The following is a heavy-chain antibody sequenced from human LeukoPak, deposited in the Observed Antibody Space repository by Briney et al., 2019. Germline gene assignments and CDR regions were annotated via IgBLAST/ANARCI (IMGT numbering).Heavy chain of an antibody. CDR1: GGSISSYY. Sequence: SETLSLTCTVSGGSISSYYWSWIRQPPGKGLEWIGYIYYSGSTNYNPSLKSRVTISVDTSKNQFSLKLSSVTAADTAVYYCARHYYDILTGHPRIFDPWGQGTLVTVSS. CDR3: ARHYYDILTGHPRIFDP. D-gene: IGHD3-9*01. CDR2: IYYSGST. J-gene: IGHJ5*02. V-gene: IGHV4-59*08.